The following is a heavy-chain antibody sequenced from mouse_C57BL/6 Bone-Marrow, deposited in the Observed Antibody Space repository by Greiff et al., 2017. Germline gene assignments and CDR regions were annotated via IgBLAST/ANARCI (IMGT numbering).Heavy chain of an antibody. Sequence: QVQPQQSGAELARPGASVKLSCKASGYTFTSYGISWVKQRTGQGLEWIGEIYPRSGNTYYNEKFKGKATLTADKSSSTAYMELRSLTSEDSAVYFCARSWDYGSSFDYWGQGTTLTVSS. CDR1: GYTFTSYG. CDR2: IYPRSGNT. CDR3: ARSWDYGSSFDY. V-gene: IGHV1-81*01. D-gene: IGHD1-1*01. J-gene: IGHJ2*01.